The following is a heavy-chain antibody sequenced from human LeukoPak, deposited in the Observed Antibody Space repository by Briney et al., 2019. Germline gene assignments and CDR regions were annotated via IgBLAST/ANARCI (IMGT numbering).Heavy chain of an antibody. CDR3: ARCTTGRTFGSLREIKRSREIDY. CDR2: ISSSSSNI. Sequence: SGGSLRLSCAASGFTFSSYSMNWVRQAPGKGLEWVSSISSSSSNIYYADSVKGRFTISRDNAKNSLYLQMNSLRVEDTAVYYCARCTTGRTFGSLREIKRSREIDYWGQGTLVTVSS. D-gene: IGHD1-1*01. CDR1: GFTFSSYS. V-gene: IGHV3-21*01. J-gene: IGHJ4*02.